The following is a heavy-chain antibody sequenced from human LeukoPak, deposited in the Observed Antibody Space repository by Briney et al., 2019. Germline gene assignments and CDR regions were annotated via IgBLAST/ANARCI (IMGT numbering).Heavy chain of an antibody. V-gene: IGHV3-30*04. CDR1: GFTFSSYA. CDR3: ARLIRYPSSGNYTDV. Sequence: GSLRLSCAASGFTFSSYAMHWVRQAPGKGLEWVAVISYDGSNKYYVDSVKGRFTISRDNSMSTTYLQMSGLKSEDTAVYYCARLIRYPSSGNYTDVWGKGTTVTVSS. CDR2: ISYDGSNK. D-gene: IGHD1-14*01. J-gene: IGHJ6*03.